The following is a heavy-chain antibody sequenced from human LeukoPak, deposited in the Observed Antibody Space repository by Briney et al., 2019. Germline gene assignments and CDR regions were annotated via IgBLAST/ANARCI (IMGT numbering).Heavy chain of an antibody. Sequence: GGSLRLSCAASGFTFSSYGMHWVRQAPGKGLEWVAVISYDGNNKYYADSVKGRFTISRDNSKNSLYLQMNSLRAEDTAVYYCARDASGHDLPFDYWGQGTLVTVSS. V-gene: IGHV3-30*03. CDR2: ISYDGNNK. D-gene: IGHD6-25*01. J-gene: IGHJ4*02. CDR3: ARDASGHDLPFDY. CDR1: GFTFSSYG.